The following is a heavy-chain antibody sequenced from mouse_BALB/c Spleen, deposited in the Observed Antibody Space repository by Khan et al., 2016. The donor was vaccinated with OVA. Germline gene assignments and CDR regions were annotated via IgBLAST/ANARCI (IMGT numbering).Heavy chain of an antibody. V-gene: IGHV14-3*02. CDR2: IDPPSGNT. CDR3: ATRAGK. J-gene: IGHJ2*01. D-gene: IGHD3-3*01. Sequence: VQLQQSGGGLVQPGATVKWSCTASGLTIKGTYMPWLHQSPEQSLEWVGSIDPPSGNTKYHPSVQGQSTITADTATNTAYLQLSSLTTEDTAVMYCATRAGKWGQGTTLTVSS. CDR1: GLTIKGTY.